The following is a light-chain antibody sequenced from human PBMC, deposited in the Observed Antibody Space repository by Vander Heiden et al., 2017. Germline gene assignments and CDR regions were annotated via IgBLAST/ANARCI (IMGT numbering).Light chain of an antibody. J-gene: IGKJ2*01. V-gene: IGKV3-20*01. CDR1: QSVSSNN. CDR2: GTS. Sequence: ELVLPQFPATLSLSAGERATFSCRARQSVSSNNLSWYQQKPGQAARLVIYGTSTRATGIPDRFSGSGSETDFTLTISRLEPEDFAVYYCQQYGSSPKYTFGQGTKLEIK. CDR3: QQYGSSPKYT.